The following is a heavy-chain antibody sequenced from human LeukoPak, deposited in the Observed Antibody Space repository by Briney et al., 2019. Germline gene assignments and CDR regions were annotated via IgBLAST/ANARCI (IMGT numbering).Heavy chain of an antibody. J-gene: IGHJ3*02. V-gene: IGHV1-69*13. CDR2: IIPIFATA. CDR3: ASPNSGYSYGDDAFDI. Sequence: SVKVSCKASGVTFSSYAISWVRQAPGQGLEWMGGIIPIFATANFAQKFQGRVTITADESTSTAYMELSSLRSEDTAVYYCASPNSGYSYGDDAFDIWGQGTMVTVSS. CDR1: GVTFSSYA. D-gene: IGHD5-18*01.